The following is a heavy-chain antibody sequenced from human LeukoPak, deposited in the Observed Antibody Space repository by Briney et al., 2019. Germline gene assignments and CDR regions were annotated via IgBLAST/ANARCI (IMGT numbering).Heavy chain of an antibody. V-gene: IGHV3-21*01. D-gene: IGHD2-15*01. J-gene: IGHJ3*02. CDR2: ISSSSSYI. Sequence: GGSLRLSCAASGFTFSSYSMNWVRQAPGKGLEWVSSISSSSSYIYYADSVKGRFTISRDNAKNSLYLQMNSLRAEDTAVYYCARDLSKGYSDAFDIWGQGTMVTVSS. CDR1: GFTFSSYS. CDR3: ARDLSKGYSDAFDI.